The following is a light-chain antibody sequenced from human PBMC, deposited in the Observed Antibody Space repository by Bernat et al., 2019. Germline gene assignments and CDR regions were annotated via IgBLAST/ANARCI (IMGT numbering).Light chain of an antibody. CDR3: QQYNSLWWT. V-gene: IGKV1-5*03. CDR1: QSISSW. J-gene: IGKJ1*01. Sequence: DIQMTQSPSTLSASVGDRVTITCRASQSISSWLAWYQQKPGKAPKLLIYKASSLESGVPSRFSGSGSGTEFTLTISSLQPDDFATYYCQQYNSLWWTFGTGTKVEIK. CDR2: KAS.